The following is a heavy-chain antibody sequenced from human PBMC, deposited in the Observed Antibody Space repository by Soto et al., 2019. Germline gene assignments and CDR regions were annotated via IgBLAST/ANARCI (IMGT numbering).Heavy chain of an antibody. CDR2: ISYDGSNK. V-gene: IGHV3-30-3*01. CDR3: ARGHSGWYRAPVDY. CDR1: GFTFSSYA. D-gene: IGHD6-19*01. Sequence: QVQLVESGGGVVQPGRSLRLSCAASGFTFSSYAMHWVRQAPGKGLEWVAVISYDGSNKYYADSVKGRFTISRHNSKNTLYLQMNSLRAEDTAVYYCARGHSGWYRAPVDYWGQGTLVTVSS. J-gene: IGHJ4*02.